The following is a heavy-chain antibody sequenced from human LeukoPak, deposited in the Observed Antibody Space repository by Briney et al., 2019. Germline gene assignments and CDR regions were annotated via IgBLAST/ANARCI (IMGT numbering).Heavy chain of an antibody. CDR3: ARDSARYSSRRSWFDP. D-gene: IGHD6-13*01. J-gene: IGHJ5*02. V-gene: IGHV4-34*01. Sequence: SETLSLTCAVYVGSFSGYYWSWIRQPPGKGLEWIGEINNSGSTNYNPSHKSQVTISVDTSKNQSSLKLSSVTAADTAVHYCARDSARYSSRRSWFDPWGQGTLVTVSS. CDR2: INNSGST. CDR1: VGSFSGYY.